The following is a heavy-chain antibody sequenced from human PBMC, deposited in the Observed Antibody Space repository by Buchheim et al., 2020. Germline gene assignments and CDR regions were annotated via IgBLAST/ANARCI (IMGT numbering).Heavy chain of an antibody. J-gene: IGHJ4*02. CDR3: ARDQSSGWYSY. D-gene: IGHD6-19*01. CDR2: INPRGVTT. Sequence: QVQLVQSGAEVKKPGASVKVSCKASGYTFSSYYMHWVRQAPGHGLEWMGLINPRGVTTSNAQKFQGRVAMTKDTSTSPVYMKLSSLRSEDTAVYYCARDQSSGWYSYWGQGTL. CDR1: GYTFSSYY. V-gene: IGHV1-46*01.